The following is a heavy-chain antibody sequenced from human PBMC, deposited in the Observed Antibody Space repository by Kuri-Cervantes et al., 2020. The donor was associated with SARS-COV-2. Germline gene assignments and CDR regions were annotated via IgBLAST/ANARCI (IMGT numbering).Heavy chain of an antibody. D-gene: IGHD6-13*01. J-gene: IGHJ4*02. Sequence: ASVKVSCKVSGYTLTELSMHWVRQAPGKGLEWMGGFDPEDGETIYAQKFQGRVTMTEDTSTDTAYMELSSLRSEDTAVYYCARDSEGSSRPNYYFDYWGQGTLVTVSS. CDR1: GYTLTELS. CDR3: ARDSEGSSRPNYYFDY. CDR2: FDPEDGET. V-gene: IGHV1-24*01.